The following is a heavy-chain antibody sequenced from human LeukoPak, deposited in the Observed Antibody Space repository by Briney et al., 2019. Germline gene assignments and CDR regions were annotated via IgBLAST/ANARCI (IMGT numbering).Heavy chain of an antibody. V-gene: IGHV4-39*01. J-gene: IGHJ6*03. CDR1: GGSVSSSSSY. Sequence: KPSETLSLTCTVSGGSVSSSSSYWAWIRQPPGRGLEWIGSVYYSGTTYYNTSLESRVTISEDTSRNSFSLMLSSVTAADTAVYYCVRQNSDYYYYYLDVWGEGTTVIVSS. CDR2: VYYSGTT. D-gene: IGHD1-7*01. CDR3: VRQNSDYYYYYLDV.